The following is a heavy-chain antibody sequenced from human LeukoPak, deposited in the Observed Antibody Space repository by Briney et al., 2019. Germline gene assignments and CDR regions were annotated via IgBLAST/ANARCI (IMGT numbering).Heavy chain of an antibody. Sequence: ASVKVSCKASGYTFTGYYMHWVRQAPGQGLEWMGWINPNSGGTNYAQKFQGRVTMTRDTSISTAYMELSRLRSDDTAVYYCAQYCSSTSRYRQGAFDIWGQGTMVTVSS. D-gene: IGHD2-2*01. CDR1: GYTFTGYY. V-gene: IGHV1-2*02. CDR3: AQYCSSTSRYRQGAFDI. CDR2: INPNSGGT. J-gene: IGHJ3*02.